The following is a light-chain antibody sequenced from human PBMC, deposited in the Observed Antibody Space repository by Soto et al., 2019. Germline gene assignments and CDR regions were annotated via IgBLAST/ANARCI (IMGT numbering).Light chain of an antibody. CDR2: GNS. CDR3: QSYDSSLSGYV. CDR1: SSNIGAGYD. J-gene: IGLJ1*01. V-gene: IGLV1-40*01. Sequence: QSVLTQQPSVSGAPGQRVTISCTGSSSNIGAGYDVHWYQQLPGTAPKLLISGNSNRPSGVPDRFSGSKSGTSASLAITGLQAEDEADYYCQSYDSSLSGYVFGTGTKLTVL.